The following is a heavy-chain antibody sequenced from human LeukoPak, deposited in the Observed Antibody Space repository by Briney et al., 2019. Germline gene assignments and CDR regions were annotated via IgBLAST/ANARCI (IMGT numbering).Heavy chain of an antibody. V-gene: IGHV5-10-1*01. Sequence: GESLKIPCKGSGYTFTYYWISWVRQTPGKGLEWMGRIDPSDSYTNYSPSFQGHVTISADKSISTAYLQWSSLKASDTAMYYCARRDGYSSGWYNFGRYYYGMDVWGQGTTVTVSS. CDR1: GYTFTYYW. CDR2: IDPSDSYT. CDR3: ARRDGYSSGWYNFGRYYYGMDV. J-gene: IGHJ6*02. D-gene: IGHD6-19*01.